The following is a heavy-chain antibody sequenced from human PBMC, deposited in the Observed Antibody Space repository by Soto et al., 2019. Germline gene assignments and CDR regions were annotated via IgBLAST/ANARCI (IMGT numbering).Heavy chain of an antibody. Sequence: VQLVESGGGVVQPGRSLRLSCAASGFTFSDYAMQWVRQAPRKGLEWVAVVSHDGRNTHYADSVKGRFTISRDSSKNTVSLEMTSLRAEDTAVYYCAKGGRQWLVTSDFNYWGQGALVTVSS. J-gene: IGHJ4*02. CDR3: AKGGRQWLVTSDFNY. CDR2: VSHDGRNT. D-gene: IGHD6-19*01. CDR1: GFTFSDYA. V-gene: IGHV3-30*18.